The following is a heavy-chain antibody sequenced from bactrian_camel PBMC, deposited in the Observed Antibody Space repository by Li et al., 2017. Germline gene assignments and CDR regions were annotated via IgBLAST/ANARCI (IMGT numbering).Heavy chain of an antibody. CDR1: GYTYSAYC. V-gene: IGHV3S9*01. D-gene: IGHD7*01. J-gene: IGHJ4*01. CDR3: AAGRPYAWCTGRPLAETEDEYMY. Sequence: HVQLVESGGGSVQPGGSLTLSCVVSGYTYSAYCMGWFKERERVAAIDSDENSVYADSVKGRFTVTQDKPKNTLYLQMTALTPDDTGMYFCAAGRPYAWCTGRPLAETEDEYMYRGHGTQVTVS. CDR2: IDSDENS.